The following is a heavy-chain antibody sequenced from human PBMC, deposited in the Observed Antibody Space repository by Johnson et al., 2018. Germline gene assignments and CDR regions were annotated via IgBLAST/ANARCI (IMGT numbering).Heavy chain of an antibody. CDR1: GFTFSGSA. J-gene: IGHJ3*01. CDR3: TGHTSSAP. V-gene: IGHV3-73*02. Sequence: VQLQESGGGLVQPGGSLKLSCAASGFTFSGSAMHWVRQASGKGLEWVGRIRSKANSYATAYAASVKGRFTISRDDSKNTAYLQMNSLKTEDTAVYYCTGHTSSAPWGQGTMVTVSS. CDR2: IRSKANSYAT. D-gene: IGHD2-2*01.